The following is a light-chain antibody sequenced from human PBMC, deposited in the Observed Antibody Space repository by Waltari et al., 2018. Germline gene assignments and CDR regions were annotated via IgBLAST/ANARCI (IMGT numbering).Light chain of an antibody. CDR3: MQALQSPLT. CDR1: RSLLHSSGYNY. J-gene: IGKJ4*01. CDR2: LGS. V-gene: IGKV2-28*01. Sequence: DIVMTQSPLSLPVTPGEPASISCKSSRSLLHSSGYNYVDWYLQKPGQSRQLLISLGSNRASGVPDRFSGSGSGTDFTLKISRVEAEDVGVYYCMQALQSPLTFGGGTKVEIK.